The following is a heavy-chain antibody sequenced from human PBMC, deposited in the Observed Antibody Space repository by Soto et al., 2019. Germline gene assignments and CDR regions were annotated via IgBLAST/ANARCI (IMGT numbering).Heavy chain of an antibody. CDR1: GGSVSSGSYY. V-gene: IGHV4-61*01. Sequence: SETLSLTCTVSGGSVSSGSYYWSWIRQPPGKGLEWIGYIYYSGSTNYNPSLKSRVTISVDTSKNQFSLKLSSVTAADTAVYYCARDVDTALVKPYYYGTDVWGQGTKVTV. J-gene: IGHJ6*02. CDR3: ARDVDTALVKPYYYGTDV. D-gene: IGHD5-18*01. CDR2: IYYSGST.